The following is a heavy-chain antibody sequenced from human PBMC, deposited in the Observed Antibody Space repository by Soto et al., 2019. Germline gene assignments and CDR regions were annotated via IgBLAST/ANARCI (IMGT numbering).Heavy chain of an antibody. CDR1: GGSISSGAYS. Sequence: QQQLQESGSGLVKPSETLSLTYAVSGGSISSGAYSWSWIRQPPGKGLEWIAYIYQSGSTYYNPSIKTRVTILLDRSKNQFSLKLTSVTAADTAVYYCARANPGLNCLDVWGQGTMVTVSS. D-gene: IGHD2-21*01. CDR3: ARANPGLNCLDV. CDR2: IYQSGST. V-gene: IGHV4-30-2*01. J-gene: IGHJ3*01.